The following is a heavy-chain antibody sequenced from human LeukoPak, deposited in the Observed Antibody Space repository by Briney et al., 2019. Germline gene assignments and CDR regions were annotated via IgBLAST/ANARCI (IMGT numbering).Heavy chain of an antibody. CDR3: TRGYYYDSSDYNSMPFDY. Sequence: GGPLRLSCAASGFTFSSYWMRWVRQAPGKGLVWVSRINSDGSSTSYADSVKGRFTISRDNAKNTLYLQMNSLRAEDTAVYYCTRGYYYDSSDYNSMPFDYWGQGTLVTVSS. CDR1: GFTFSSYW. D-gene: IGHD3-22*01. J-gene: IGHJ4*02. CDR2: INSDGSST. V-gene: IGHV3-74*01.